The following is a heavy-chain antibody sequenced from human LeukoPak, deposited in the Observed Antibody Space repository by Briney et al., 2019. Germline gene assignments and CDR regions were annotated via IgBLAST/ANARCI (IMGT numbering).Heavy chain of an antibody. D-gene: IGHD4-17*01. Sequence: SVKVSCKASGYTFTSYGISWVRQAPGQGLEWMGGIIPIFGTANYAQKFQGRVTITADESTSTAYMELSSLRSEDTAVYYCARDSGHDYGDDAFDIWGQGTMVTVSS. CDR2: IIPIFGTA. J-gene: IGHJ3*02. CDR3: ARDSGHDYGDDAFDI. CDR1: GYTFTSYG. V-gene: IGHV1-69*13.